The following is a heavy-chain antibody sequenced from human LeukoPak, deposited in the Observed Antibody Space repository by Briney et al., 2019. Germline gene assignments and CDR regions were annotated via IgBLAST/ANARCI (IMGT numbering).Heavy chain of an antibody. CDR2: SNPNSGGT. CDR1: GYTCTGYY. J-gene: IGHJ4*02. Sequence: ASVKVSCMASGYTCTGYYMHWVRQAPGQGLEWMGWSNPNSGGTNYAQKFQGRVTMTRDTSISTAYMELSRLRSDDTAVYYWARVRSDERPFDYWGQGTLVTVSS. D-gene: IGHD1-1*01. V-gene: IGHV1-2*02. CDR3: ARVRSDERPFDY.